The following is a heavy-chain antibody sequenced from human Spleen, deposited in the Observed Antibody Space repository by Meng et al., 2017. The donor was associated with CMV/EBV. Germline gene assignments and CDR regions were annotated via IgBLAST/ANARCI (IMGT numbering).Heavy chain of an antibody. D-gene: IGHD3-3*01. J-gene: IGHJ6*02. CDR3: ARGKDFYYYYGMDV. CDR1: GFTFSSYS. CDR2: ISSSSSTI. Sequence: RGSLRLSCAASGFTFSSYSMNWVRQAPGKGLEWVSYISSSSSTIYYADSVKGRFTISRDNAKNSLYLQMNSLRAEDTAVYYCARGKDFYYYYGMDVWGQGTTVTVSS. V-gene: IGHV3-48*04.